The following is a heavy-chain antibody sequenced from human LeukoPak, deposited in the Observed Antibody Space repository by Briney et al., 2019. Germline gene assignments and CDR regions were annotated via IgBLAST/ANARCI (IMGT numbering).Heavy chain of an antibody. V-gene: IGHV1-2*02. Sequence: ASVKVSCKASGYNFTGYYMHWVRQAPGQGLEWMGWINPNSGGTNYAQKFQGRVTMTRDTSISTAYMELSRLRSDDTAVYYCARGGIEGSSWYKGGYYYYMDVWGKGTTVTVSS. CDR1: GYNFTGYY. CDR2: INPNSGGT. CDR3: ARGGIEGSSWYKGGYYYYMDV. D-gene: IGHD6-13*01. J-gene: IGHJ6*03.